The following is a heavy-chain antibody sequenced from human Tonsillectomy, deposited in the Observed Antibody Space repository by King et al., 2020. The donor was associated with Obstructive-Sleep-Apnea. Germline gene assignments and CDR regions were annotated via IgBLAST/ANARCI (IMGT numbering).Heavy chain of an antibody. D-gene: IGHD3-22*01. V-gene: IGHV4-39*07. CDR2: IYYSGST. J-gene: IGHJ3*02. CDR3: ARVKTMMIVVIKGDALDI. CDR1: GGSISSSTYY. Sequence: QLQESGPGLVKPSETLSLTCTVSGGSISSSTYYWGWIRQPPGKGLEWIGTIYYSGSTYYNPSLKSRVTVSVDTSKNQLSLNLSFVTAADTAVYYCARVKTMMIVVIKGDALDIWGQGTMVTVSS.